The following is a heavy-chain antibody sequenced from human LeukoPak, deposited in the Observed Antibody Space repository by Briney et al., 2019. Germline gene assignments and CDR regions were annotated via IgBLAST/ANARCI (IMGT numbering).Heavy chain of an antibody. CDR2: INQDGSEK. CDR1: EFPFNAYW. J-gene: IGHJ4*02. V-gene: IGHV3-7*01. D-gene: IGHD5-18*01. Sequence: GGSLRLSCAASEFPFNAYWMSWVRQAPGKGLECVANINQDGSEKYYVDSLGGRFTISRDNAKNSLYLQMNSLRAEDTAVYYCARLGRWTQLWSYGIWGRGTLVTVSS. CDR3: ARLGRWTQLWSYGI.